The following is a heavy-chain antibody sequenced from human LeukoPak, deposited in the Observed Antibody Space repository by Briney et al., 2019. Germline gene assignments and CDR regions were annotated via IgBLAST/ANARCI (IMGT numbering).Heavy chain of an antibody. Sequence: GGSLRLSCAASGFTFSSYGMHWVRQAPAKGLEGVAFIRYDGSNKYYADSAKGRFTISRDNSKNTLYLQMNSLRAEDTAVYYCAKNMRTPLLWFGELYFDYWGQGTLVTVSS. CDR2: IRYDGSNK. V-gene: IGHV3-30*02. D-gene: IGHD3-10*01. CDR3: AKNMRTPLLWFGELYFDY. CDR1: GFTFSSYG. J-gene: IGHJ4*02.